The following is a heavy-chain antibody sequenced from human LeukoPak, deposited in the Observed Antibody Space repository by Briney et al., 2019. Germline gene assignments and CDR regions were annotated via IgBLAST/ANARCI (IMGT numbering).Heavy chain of an antibody. Sequence: GASVKVSCKASGGTFSSYAMSWVRQAPGKGLEWMGGIIPSFGTANYAQKVKGRVTITADDSTSTPYMQLSSLRSEDTAVYYCARGTGYERSVHYWGQGTLLTVSS. J-gene: IGHJ4*02. V-gene: IGHV1-69*13. D-gene: IGHD6-25*01. CDR2: IIPSFGTA. CDR1: GGTFSSYA. CDR3: ARGTGYERSVHY.